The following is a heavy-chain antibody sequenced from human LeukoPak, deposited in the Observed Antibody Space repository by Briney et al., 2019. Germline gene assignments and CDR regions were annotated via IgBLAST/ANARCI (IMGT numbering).Heavy chain of an antibody. Sequence: PSETLSLTCTVSGGSISSYYWSWIRQPPGKGLDWIGYTDYSGSTNYNPSLKSRVTISVDTSKNQFSLSLSSVIAADTAVYYCARSGPSGSYYNWFDPWGQGTLVTVSS. J-gene: IGHJ5*02. CDR2: TDYSGST. D-gene: IGHD1-26*01. CDR1: GGSISSYY. CDR3: ARSGPSGSYYNWFDP. V-gene: IGHV4-59*01.